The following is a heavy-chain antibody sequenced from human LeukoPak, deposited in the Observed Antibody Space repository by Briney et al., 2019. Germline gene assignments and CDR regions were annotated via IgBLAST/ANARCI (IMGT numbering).Heavy chain of an antibody. CDR2: IIPIFGTA. V-gene: IGHV1-69*13. Sequence: ASVKVSCKAPGGTFSSYAISWVRQAPGQGLEWMGGIIPIFGTANYAQKFQGRVTITADESTTTAYMELSSLISEDTAVYYCLIVLVPAAMGYWGQGTLVTVSS. CDR1: GGTFSSYA. J-gene: IGHJ4*02. CDR3: LIVLVPAAMGY. D-gene: IGHD2-2*01.